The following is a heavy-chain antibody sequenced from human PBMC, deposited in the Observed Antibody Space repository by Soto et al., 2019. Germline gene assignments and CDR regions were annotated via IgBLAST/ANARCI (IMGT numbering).Heavy chain of an antibody. V-gene: IGHV4-34*01. Sequence: LTCSAYVGCFCCQYRHWIRQPPGKGLEWIGEINDSGITNYNPSLKSRVTMSVDTSKNQLSLKLNYVNAADTAVYYCARGTRGDYLLTFSLRGMDVWGQGTTVT. CDR3: ARGTRGDYLLTFSLRGMDV. D-gene: IGHD4-17*01. CDR1: VGCFCCQY. J-gene: IGHJ6*02. CDR2: INDSGIT.